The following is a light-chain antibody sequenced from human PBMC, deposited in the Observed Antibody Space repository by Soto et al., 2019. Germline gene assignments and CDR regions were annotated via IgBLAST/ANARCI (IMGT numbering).Light chain of an antibody. CDR2: EVS. Sequence: QSVLTRPPSASGSPGQSVTISCTGTSSDVGDYNDVSWYQQHPGKAPKLMIYEVSKRPSGVPDRFSGSKSGNTASLTVSGLQAEDEADYYCSSDAGRPGVCGTGTKVTVL. V-gene: IGLV2-8*01. J-gene: IGLJ1*01. CDR1: SSDVGDYND. CDR3: SSDAGRPGV.